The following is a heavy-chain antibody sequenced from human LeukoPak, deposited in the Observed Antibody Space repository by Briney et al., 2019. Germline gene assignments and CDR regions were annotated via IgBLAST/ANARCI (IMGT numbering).Heavy chain of an antibody. CDR2: IWYDGSNK. CDR1: GFTFSSYG. V-gene: IGHV3-33*01. D-gene: IGHD4-17*01. J-gene: IGHJ3*02. Sequence: PGRSLRLSCAASGFTFSSYGMHWVRQAPGKGLEWVAVIWYDGSNKYYADSVKGRFTISRDNSKNTLYLQMNSLRAEDTAVYYCARDPLLNYGDYQEIWGQGTMVTVSS. CDR3: ARDPLLNYGDYQEI.